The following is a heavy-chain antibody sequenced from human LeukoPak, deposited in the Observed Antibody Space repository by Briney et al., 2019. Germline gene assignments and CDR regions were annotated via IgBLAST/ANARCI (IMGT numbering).Heavy chain of an antibody. CDR2: ISGSGGST. CDR1: GFTFSSYA. V-gene: IGHV3-23*01. CDR3: ATTWITGDHGAFDI. D-gene: IGHD7-27*01. Sequence: PGGSLRLSCAASGFTFSSYAMSWVGQAPGKGLEWVSAISGSGGSTYYADSVKGRFTISRDNSKSTLYLQMNSLRAEDTAVYYCATTWITGDHGAFDIWGQGTMVTVSS. J-gene: IGHJ3*02.